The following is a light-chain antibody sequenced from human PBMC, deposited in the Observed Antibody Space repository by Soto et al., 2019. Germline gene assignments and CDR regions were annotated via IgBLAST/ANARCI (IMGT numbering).Light chain of an antibody. Sequence: DIQMTQSPSSVSASVGDRVTITCRASQGIGNWLAWYQQRPGKPPKLLIYTASNLQSGVPSRFSGRGSGTNFTLTISSLQPEDFAAYLCEKANSFPVTFGGGTKVEIK. J-gene: IGKJ4*01. CDR2: TAS. CDR1: QGIGNW. CDR3: EKANSFPVT. V-gene: IGKV1-12*01.